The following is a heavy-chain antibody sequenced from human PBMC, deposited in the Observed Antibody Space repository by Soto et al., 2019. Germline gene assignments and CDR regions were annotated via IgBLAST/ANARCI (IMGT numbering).Heavy chain of an antibody. CDR3: ARGGITMVPSWHYYYGMDV. CDR1: GFTFSSYW. CDR2: INSDGSST. V-gene: IGHV3-74*01. D-gene: IGHD3-10*01. Sequence: GGSLRLSCAASGFTFSSYWMHWVRQAPGKGLVWVSRINSDGSSTSYADSVKGRFTISRDNAKNTLYLQMNSLRAEDTAVYYCARGGITMVPSWHYYYGMDVWGQGTTVTVSS. J-gene: IGHJ6*02.